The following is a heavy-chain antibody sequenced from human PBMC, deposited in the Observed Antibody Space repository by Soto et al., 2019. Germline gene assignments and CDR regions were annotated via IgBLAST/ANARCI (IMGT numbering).Heavy chain of an antibody. CDR2: IYNSGST. V-gene: IGHV4-31*03. J-gene: IGHJ6*02. CDR3: ARVSYSSYPRYYHYGMDV. D-gene: IGHD6-6*01. Sequence: SETLSLTCTVSGGSISSGGYYWSWIRQHPGKGLEWIGHIYNSGSTYYNPSLKSRVTISVDTSKNHFSLKLNSVTAADTAVYYCARVSYSSYPRYYHYGMDVWGQGTTVTVSS. CDR1: GGSISSGGYY.